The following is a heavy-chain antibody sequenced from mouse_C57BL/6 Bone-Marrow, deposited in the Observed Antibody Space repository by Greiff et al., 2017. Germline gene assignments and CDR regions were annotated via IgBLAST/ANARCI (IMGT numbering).Heavy chain of an antibody. D-gene: IGHD2-10*02. CDR1: GYTFTSYT. CDR2: INPGSGYT. V-gene: IGHV1-4*01. J-gene: IGHJ3*01. Sequence: QVQLKQSGAELARPGASVKMSCKASGYTFTSYTMHWVKQRPGQGLAWIGYINPGSGYTKYNQKFKDKATLTADKSSSTAYMQLSSLTSEDSAVYYCARSLVGVCAYWGQGTLVTVSA. CDR3: ARSLVGVCAY.